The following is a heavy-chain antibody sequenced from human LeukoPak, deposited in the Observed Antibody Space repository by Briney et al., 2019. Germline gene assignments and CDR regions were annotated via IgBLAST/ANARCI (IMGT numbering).Heavy chain of an antibody. Sequence: GGSPRLSCAASGFIFRSCAMHWVRQAPGKGMDWVASVSYDGSNEYYADSVRGRFTISRDNSKDTLFLQMNSLRGEDTAVYYCARNYGFVEPVHWGQGTLVAVSS. CDR3: ARNYGFVEPVH. D-gene: IGHD4-17*01. CDR2: VSYDGSNE. CDR1: GFIFRSCA. J-gene: IGHJ1*01. V-gene: IGHV3-30*04.